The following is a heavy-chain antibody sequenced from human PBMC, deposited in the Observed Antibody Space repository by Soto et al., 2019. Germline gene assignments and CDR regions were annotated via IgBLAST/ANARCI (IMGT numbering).Heavy chain of an antibody. CDR1: GGSFSGYY. D-gene: IGHD6-19*01. V-gene: IGHV4-34*01. J-gene: IGHJ6*02. Sequence: PXGTLSLTCAVYGGSFSGYYWSGIRQPPGKGLEWIGEINHSGSTNYNPSLKSRVTIPVDTSKNQFSLKLSSVTAADTAVYYCARGGSGWPYYYYGMDVWGQGTTVTVSS. CDR3: ARGGSGWPYYYYGMDV. CDR2: INHSGST.